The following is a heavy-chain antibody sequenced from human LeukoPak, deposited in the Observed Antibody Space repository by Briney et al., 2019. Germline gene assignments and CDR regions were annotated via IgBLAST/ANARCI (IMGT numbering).Heavy chain of an antibody. J-gene: IGHJ4*02. D-gene: IGHD2-15*01. CDR3: ARHVLAYCSGGTCNDY. CDR2: ISGNSDYI. V-gene: IGHV3-21*01. CDR1: GFTFSIYD. Sequence: GGSLRLSCAASGFTFSIYDMNWVRQAPGKGLEWVSSISGNSDYIYYTDSVKGRFTISRDNAKNSLYLQMNSLRAEDTAVYYCARHVLAYCSGGTCNDYWGQGTLVTVSS.